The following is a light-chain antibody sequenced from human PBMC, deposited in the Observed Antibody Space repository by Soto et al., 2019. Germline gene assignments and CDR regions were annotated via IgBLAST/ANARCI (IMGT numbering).Light chain of an antibody. Sequence: DVQMTQSPSTLSASVGDRVTITCRASQSINNLLACYQQKPGKAPKFLIYDVSTLESGVTSRFSGSGSGTEFTLTIGILQPEDFATYYCQQYDSYPLTVGGGTRVEIK. CDR3: QQYDSYPLT. V-gene: IGKV1-5*01. J-gene: IGKJ4*01. CDR1: QSINNL. CDR2: DVS.